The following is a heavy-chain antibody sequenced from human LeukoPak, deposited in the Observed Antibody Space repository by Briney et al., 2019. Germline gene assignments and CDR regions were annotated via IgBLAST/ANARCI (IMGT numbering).Heavy chain of an antibody. V-gene: IGHV3-15*01. CDR1: GLTFSNAW. CDR3: VTDYDSSGLRFDY. Sequence: GGSLRLSCAASGLTFSNAWMSWVRQAPGKGLEWVGRIKRKVDGGTTDYAAPVKGRLSISRDDSGNMLYLEMHSLKTEDTALYYCVTDYDSSGLRFDYWGQGTVVTVSS. J-gene: IGHJ4*02. CDR2: IKRKVDGGTT. D-gene: IGHD3-22*01.